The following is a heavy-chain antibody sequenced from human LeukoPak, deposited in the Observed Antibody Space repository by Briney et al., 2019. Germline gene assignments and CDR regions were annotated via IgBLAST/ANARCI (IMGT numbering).Heavy chain of an antibody. Sequence: GASVTVSCKASGYTFSYYDINWVRQATGQGREWMGWMNPKTGDTGYAQNFQGRVTMTRDTSISTAYMELSSLRSEDTAVYYCARSRGYSESYHDYWGQGTLVTVSS. CDR1: GYTFSYYD. D-gene: IGHD6-13*01. J-gene: IGHJ4*02. CDR2: MNPKTGDT. CDR3: ARSRGYSESYHDY. V-gene: IGHV1-8*01.